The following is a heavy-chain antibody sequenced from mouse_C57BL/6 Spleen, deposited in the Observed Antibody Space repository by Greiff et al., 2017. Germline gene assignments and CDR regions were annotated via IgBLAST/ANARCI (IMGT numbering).Heavy chain of an antibody. V-gene: IGHV2-9-1*01. CDR3: ATGIRLYDYDDYYAMDY. CDR1: GFSLTSYA. D-gene: IGHD2-4*01. Sequence: VQVVESGPGLVAPSQSLSITCTVSGFSLTSYAISWVRQPPGKGLEWLGVIWTGGGTNYNSALKSRLSISKDNSKSQVFLKMNSLQTDDTARYYCATGIRLYDYDDYYAMDYWGQGTSVTVSS. J-gene: IGHJ4*01. CDR2: IWTGGGT.